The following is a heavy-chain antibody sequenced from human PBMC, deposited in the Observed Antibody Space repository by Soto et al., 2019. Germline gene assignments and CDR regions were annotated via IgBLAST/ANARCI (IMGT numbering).Heavy chain of an antibody. J-gene: IGHJ4*02. D-gene: IGHD6-19*01. CDR3: ARHRIGFRSSGSFDY. CDR2: IYYSGST. Sequence: SETLSLTCTVSGGSISSYYWSWIRQPPGKGLEWIGYIYYSGSTNYNPSLKSRVTISVDTSKNQFSLKLGSVTAADTAVYYCARHRIGFRSSGSFDYWGQGTLVTVSS. V-gene: IGHV4-59*08. CDR1: GGSISSYY.